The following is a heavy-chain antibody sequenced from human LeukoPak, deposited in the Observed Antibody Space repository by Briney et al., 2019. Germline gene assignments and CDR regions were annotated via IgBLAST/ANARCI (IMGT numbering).Heavy chain of an antibody. Sequence: RGSLRPSSAASGFTFSTYSMNWVRQAPGEGLEWVSYISGSSGTIYYADSVNVRFTISRDNAKNSLYLQMNSLRAEDTAVYYCARRSEFGVLLYMDVWGKG. CDR1: GFTFSTYS. CDR2: ISGSSGTI. J-gene: IGHJ6*03. CDR3: ARRSEFGVLLYMDV. V-gene: IGHV3-48*01. D-gene: IGHD3-16*01.